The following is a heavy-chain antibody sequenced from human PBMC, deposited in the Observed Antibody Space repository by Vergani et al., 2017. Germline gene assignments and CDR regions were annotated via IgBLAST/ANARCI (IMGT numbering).Heavy chain of an antibody. CDR3: ARVGVREMATLQAMYYFDY. CDR2: ISRSSSYT. Sequence: QVQLVESGGGLVKPGGSLRLSCAASGFTFSDYYMSWIRQVPGKGLEWVSYISRSSSYTNSADSVKGRFTISRDNAKNSLYLQMNSLRAEDTAVYCCARVGVREMATLQAMYYFDYWGQGTLVTVSS. V-gene: IGHV3-11*06. J-gene: IGHJ4*02. D-gene: IGHD5-24*01. CDR1: GFTFSDYY.